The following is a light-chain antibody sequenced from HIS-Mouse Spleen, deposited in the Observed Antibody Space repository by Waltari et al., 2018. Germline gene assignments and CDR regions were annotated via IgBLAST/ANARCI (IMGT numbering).Light chain of an antibody. J-gene: IGLJ2*01. Sequence: SSELTQDPAVSVALGRTVRITCQGDSLRSYYASWYQQKPGQAPVLVIYGKNNRPPAIPDRFCGSSSGNTAALTITGAQAEDEADYYCNSRDSSGNHVVFGGGTKLTVL. CDR3: NSRDSSGNHVV. CDR2: GKN. V-gene: IGLV3-19*01. CDR1: SLRSYY.